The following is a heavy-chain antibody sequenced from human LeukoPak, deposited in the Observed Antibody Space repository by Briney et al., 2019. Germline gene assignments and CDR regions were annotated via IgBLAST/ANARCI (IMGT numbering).Heavy chain of an antibody. D-gene: IGHD3-9*01. V-gene: IGHV1-2*02. Sequence: ASVKVSCKASGYTFTGYYMHWVRQAPGQGLERMGWINPNSGGTNYPQKFQGRVTMTRDTSISTAYMELTRLRSDDTAVYYCARGQYYDILTGYSDLDYWGQGTLVTVSS. CDR1: GYTFTGYY. CDR3: ARGQYYDILTGYSDLDY. CDR2: INPNSGGT. J-gene: IGHJ4*02.